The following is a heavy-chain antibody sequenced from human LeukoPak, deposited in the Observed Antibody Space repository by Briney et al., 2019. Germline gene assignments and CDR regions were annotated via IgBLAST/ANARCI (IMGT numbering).Heavy chain of an antibody. V-gene: IGHV3-64D*06. J-gene: IGHJ6*02. CDR2: ISSNGDNT. CDR1: GFTFSTYV. Sequence: GGSLRLSCSVSGFTFSTYVMHWVRQAPGKGLEYVSAISSNGDNTYYADSVKGRFTISRDNSKNTLYLQMSSLRSDDTAVYYCARVKERQHHDGMDVWGQGTTITVSS. CDR3: ARVKERQHHDGMDV. D-gene: IGHD6-13*01.